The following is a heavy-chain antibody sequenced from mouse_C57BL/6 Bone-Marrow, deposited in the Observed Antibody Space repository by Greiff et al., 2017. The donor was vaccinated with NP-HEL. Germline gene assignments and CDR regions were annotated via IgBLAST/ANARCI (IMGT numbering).Heavy chain of an antibody. J-gene: IGHJ4*01. V-gene: IGHV1-39*01. CDR2: INPNYGTT. D-gene: IGHD2-4*01. CDR1: GYSFTDYN. CDR3: ARGLYDYDVRNIYYYAMDY. Sequence: VQLKQSGPELVKPGASVKISCKASGYSFTDYNMNWVKQSNGKSLEWIGVINPNYGTTSYNQKFKGKATLTVDQSSSTAYMQLNSLTSEDSAVYYCARGLYDYDVRNIYYYAMDYWGQGTSVTVSS.